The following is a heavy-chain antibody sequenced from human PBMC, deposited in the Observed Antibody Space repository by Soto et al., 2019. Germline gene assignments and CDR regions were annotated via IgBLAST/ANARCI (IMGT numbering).Heavy chain of an antibody. CDR2: IYYSGST. CDR3: ARVGCSGYYNNPDRFAF. D-gene: IGHD3-22*01. Sequence: PSETLSLTCTVSGGSIGSYCWTWIRQPPGKGLEWIGYIYYSGSTNYNPSLKSRVTISVDTSKNQFSLKLSSVTAADTAVYYFARVGCSGYYNNPDRFAFWGQGSLVIGSS. J-gene: IGHJ4*02. V-gene: IGHV4-59*01. CDR1: GGSIGSYC.